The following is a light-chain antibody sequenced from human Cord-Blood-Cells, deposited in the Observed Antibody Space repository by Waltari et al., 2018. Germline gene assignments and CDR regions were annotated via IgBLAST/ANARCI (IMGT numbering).Light chain of an antibody. CDR1: SSNIGSNT. CDR2: SNN. CDR3: AAWDDSLNGPV. J-gene: IGLJ3*02. Sequence: QSVLTQPPSASGTPGQRVTISCSGSSSNIGSNTVNWYQQPPGTAPKLLNYSNNQRPSGVPDRFSGSKSGTSASLAISGLQSEDEADYYCAAWDDSLNGPVFGGGTKLTVL. V-gene: IGLV1-44*01.